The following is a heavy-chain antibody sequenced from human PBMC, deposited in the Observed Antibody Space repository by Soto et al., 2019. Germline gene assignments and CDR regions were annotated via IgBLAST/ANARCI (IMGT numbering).Heavy chain of an antibody. Sequence: TLSLTCAIYGASLGGFHWTWLRQAPGKGLEWIGELIHGGSTNYNPSLKGRVSFSLDTSKNQFSLHLMSVTAADTAVYYCARSPLGYDYVRQTWREVGDSFDIWGRGTLVTVSS. V-gene: IGHV4-34*12. D-gene: IGHD3-16*01. J-gene: IGHJ3*02. CDR1: GASLGGFH. CDR3: ARSPLGYDYVRQTWREVGDSFDI. CDR2: LIHGGST.